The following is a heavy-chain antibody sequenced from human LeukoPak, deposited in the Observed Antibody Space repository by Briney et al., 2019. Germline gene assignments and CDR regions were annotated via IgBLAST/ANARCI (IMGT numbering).Heavy chain of an antibody. CDR2: ISAYNGNT. Sequence: AASVKVSCKASGYIFTSYGISWVRQAPGQGLEWMGWISAYNGNTNYAQKFQGRVTMTTDKSTSTAYMELRSLRSDDTAVYYCARDVVVVVAATVWFDPWGQGTLVTASS. CDR3: ARDVVVVVAATVWFDP. J-gene: IGHJ5*02. V-gene: IGHV1-18*01. D-gene: IGHD2-15*01. CDR1: GYIFTSYG.